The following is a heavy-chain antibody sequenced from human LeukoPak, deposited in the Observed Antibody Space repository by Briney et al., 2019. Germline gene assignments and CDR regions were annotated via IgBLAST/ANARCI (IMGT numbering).Heavy chain of an antibody. D-gene: IGHD3-22*01. CDR2: TYYRSKWYN. CDR3: GRGIAVTSGYYYVDY. V-gene: IGHV6-1*01. CDR1: VDSFSSHSAA. J-gene: IGHJ4*02. Sequence: SQTLSLTCVISVDSFSSHSAAWGWIRQSPSRGLEWLGRTYYRSKWYNDYAVSVKGRITINTDTSKNQFYLHLNSVTPEDTAVYYCGRGIAVTSGYYYVDYWGQGTLVTVSS.